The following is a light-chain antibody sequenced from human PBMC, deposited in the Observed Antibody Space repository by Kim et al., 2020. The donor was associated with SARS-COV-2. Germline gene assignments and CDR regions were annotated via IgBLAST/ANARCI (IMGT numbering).Light chain of an antibody. V-gene: IGLV4-69*01. J-gene: IGLJ2*01. CDR3: QTWGTGIHVV. Sequence: SIKLTCTLSSGNSSYAIAWHQQQPEKGPRYLMKLNSDGSHSKGDGIPDRFSGSSSGAERYLTISGLQSEDEADYYCQTWGTGIHVVCGGGAQLTVL. CDR2: LNSDGSH. CDR1: SGNSSYA.